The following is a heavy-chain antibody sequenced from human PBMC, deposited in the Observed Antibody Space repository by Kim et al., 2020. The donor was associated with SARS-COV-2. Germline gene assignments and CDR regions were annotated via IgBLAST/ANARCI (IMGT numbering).Heavy chain of an antibody. CDR2: IYYSRST. D-gene: IGHD6-13*01. Sequence: SETLSLTCSVFGASVSSSSYYWAWIRQTPGKGLEWIAGIYYSRSTFYNMALKSRLSISVDTSKNQFSLKVTSVTAADTAVYFCARSGDNSIGDRCDPWG. CDR3: ARSGDNSIGDRCDP. CDR1: GASVSSSSYY. V-gene: IGHV4-39*01. J-gene: IGHJ5*02.